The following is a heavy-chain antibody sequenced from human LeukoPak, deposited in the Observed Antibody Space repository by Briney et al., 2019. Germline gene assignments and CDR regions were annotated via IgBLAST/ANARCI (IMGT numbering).Heavy chain of an antibody. J-gene: IGHJ5*02. CDR3: ARVYCSGGSCSSSQYAVDP. V-gene: IGHV1-8*02. CDR1: GYTFTSYG. Sequence: ASVKVSCKASGYTFTSYGINWVRQATGQGLEWMGWMNPNSGNTGYAQKFQGRVTMTRNTSISTAYMELSSLRSEDTAVYYCARVYCSGGSCSSSQYAVDPWGQGTLVTVSS. CDR2: MNPNSGNT. D-gene: IGHD2-15*01.